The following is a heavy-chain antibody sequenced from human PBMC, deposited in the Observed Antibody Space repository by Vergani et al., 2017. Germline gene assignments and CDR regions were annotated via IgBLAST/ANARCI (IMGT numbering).Heavy chain of an antibody. D-gene: IGHD1-1*01. CDR2: ISYDGTQK. Sequence: QVHLVESGGGVVQPGRSLRLSCVVSGFTSSYYGMHWVRQAPGKGLEWVAVISYDGTQKYYADSVKGRFTISRDNSKSTLYLQMNSLRTEDTAVYYCATKSCGTPGCQRGYFREWGQGTLGTVSS. J-gene: IGHJ1*01. CDR3: ATKSCGTPGCQRGYFRE. V-gene: IGHV3-30*03. CDR1: GFTSSYYG.